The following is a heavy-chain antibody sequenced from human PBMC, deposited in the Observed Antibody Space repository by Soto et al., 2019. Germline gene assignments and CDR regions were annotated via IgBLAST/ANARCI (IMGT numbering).Heavy chain of an antibody. V-gene: IGHV4-31*03. J-gene: IGHJ4*02. CDR2: IYYSGST. CDR3: ARRARSSSDGYYFDY. D-gene: IGHD6-6*01. CDR1: GGSISIGGYY. Sequence: SETLSLTCTVSGGSISIGGYYWSCIRQHPGKGLEWIGYIYYSGSTYYNPSLKSRVTISVDTSKNQFSLKLSSVTAADTAVYYCARRARSSSDGYYFDYWGQGTLVTVSS.